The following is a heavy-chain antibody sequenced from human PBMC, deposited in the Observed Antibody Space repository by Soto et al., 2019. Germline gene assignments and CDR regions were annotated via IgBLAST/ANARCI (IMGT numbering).Heavy chain of an antibody. D-gene: IGHD2-2*01. J-gene: IGHJ5*02. Sequence: SETLYLTCAVSGGSISSGGYSWSWIRQPPGKGLEWIGYIYHSGSTYYNPSLKSRVTISVDRSKNQFSLKLSSVTAADTAVYYCARVPDRWGQGTLITLA. CDR2: IYHSGST. CDR3: ARVPDR. CDR1: GGSISSGGYS. V-gene: IGHV4-30-2*01.